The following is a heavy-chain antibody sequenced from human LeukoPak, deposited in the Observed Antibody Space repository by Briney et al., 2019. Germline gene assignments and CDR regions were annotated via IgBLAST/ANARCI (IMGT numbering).Heavy chain of an antibody. D-gene: IGHD3-16*01. Sequence: GGSLRLSCAASGFTFSNHGMHWVRQAPGKGLEWVAVISYDGGNKYYADSVKGRFTISRDNSKNTLYLQMNSLRAEDTAVYYCARSWQNAFFDYWGQGTLVTVSS. CDR1: GFTFSNHG. V-gene: IGHV3-30*19. CDR2: ISYDGGNK. J-gene: IGHJ4*02. CDR3: ARSWQNAFFDY.